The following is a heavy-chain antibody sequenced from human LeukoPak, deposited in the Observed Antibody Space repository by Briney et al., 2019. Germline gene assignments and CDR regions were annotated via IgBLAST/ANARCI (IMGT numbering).Heavy chain of an antibody. D-gene: IGHD3-9*01. V-gene: IGHV1-69*13. CDR1: GGTFSSYA. J-gene: IGHJ6*02. Sequence: LVASVKVSCKASGGTFSSYAISWVRQAPGQGLEWMGGIIPIFGTANYAQKFQGRVTITADESTSTAYMELSSLRSEDTAVYYCAREVPYYDILTARYGHYGMDVWGQGTTVTVSS. CDR3: AREVPYYDILTARYGHYGMDV. CDR2: IIPIFGTA.